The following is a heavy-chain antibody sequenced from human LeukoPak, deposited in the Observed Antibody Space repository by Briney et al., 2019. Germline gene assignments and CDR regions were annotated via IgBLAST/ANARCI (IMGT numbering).Heavy chain of an antibody. V-gene: IGHV2-70*01. Sequence: SGPALVKPTQTLTLTCTFSGFSLSTSGMCVIYIRQPPGKPLEGLALIDWDDDKYYSTSLKTRLTISKDTSKNQVVLTMTNMDPVDTATYYCARIGMTDGGPNHFDYWGQGTLVTVSS. CDR2: IDWDDDK. CDR1: GFSLSTSGMC. D-gene: IGHD4-23*01. CDR3: ARIGMTDGGPNHFDY. J-gene: IGHJ4*02.